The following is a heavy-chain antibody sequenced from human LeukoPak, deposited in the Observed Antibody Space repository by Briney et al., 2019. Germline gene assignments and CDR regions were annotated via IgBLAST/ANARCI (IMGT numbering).Heavy chain of an antibody. D-gene: IGHD6-19*01. CDR2: VSPDSGDT. J-gene: IGHJ4*02. V-gene: IGHV1-8*01. CDR1: GYTFTNND. Sequence: ASVKVSCKASGYTFTNNDINWVRQATGQGIEWMGWVSPDSGDTGYAPNLRGRVTMTTDTSINTAYMELTSLTSEDTAIYYCTRGRAAGDWGQGTLVTVSS. CDR3: TRGRAAGD.